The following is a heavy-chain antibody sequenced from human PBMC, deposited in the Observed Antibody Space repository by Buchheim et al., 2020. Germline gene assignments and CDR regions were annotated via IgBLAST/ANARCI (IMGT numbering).Heavy chain of an antibody. CDR3: AMSPSFPRYFDY. J-gene: IGHJ4*02. Sequence: EVQLVQSGAEVKKPGESLKISCKGSGYSFTSYWIGWVRQMPGKGLEWMGSIYPRDSDTRYSPSFEGQVTISVDKSLDTAYPQWNSLKASDTAMYYCAMSPSFPRYFDYWGQGSL. V-gene: IGHV5-51*01. CDR2: IYPRDSDT. CDR1: GYSFTSYW.